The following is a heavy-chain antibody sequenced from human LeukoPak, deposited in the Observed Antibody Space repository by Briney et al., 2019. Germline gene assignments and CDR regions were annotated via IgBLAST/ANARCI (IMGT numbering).Heavy chain of an antibody. CDR2: ISYDGSNK. Sequence: PGGSLRLSCAASGFTFSSYAMHWVRQAPGKGLEWVAVISYDGSNKYYADSVKGRFTISRDNSKNTLYLQMNSLRAEDTAVYYCARGSTYYYDSSGYYWGQGTLVTVSS. D-gene: IGHD3-22*01. V-gene: IGHV3-30*04. J-gene: IGHJ4*02. CDR1: GFTFSSYA. CDR3: ARGSTYYYDSSGYY.